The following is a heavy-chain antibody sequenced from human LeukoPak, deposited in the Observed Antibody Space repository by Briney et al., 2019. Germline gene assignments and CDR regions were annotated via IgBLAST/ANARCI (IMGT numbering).Heavy chain of an antibody. Sequence: GGSLRLSCAASGVTSDDYAMHWVREAPGKGLEWVSLISGDGGSTYYADSVKGRFTISRDNSKNSLYLQMNSLRTEDTALYYCAKGDLRYYYGMDVWGQGTTVTVSS. J-gene: IGHJ6*02. V-gene: IGHV3-43*02. D-gene: IGHD2-21*01. CDR2: ISGDGGST. CDR3: AKGDLRYYYGMDV. CDR1: GVTSDDYA.